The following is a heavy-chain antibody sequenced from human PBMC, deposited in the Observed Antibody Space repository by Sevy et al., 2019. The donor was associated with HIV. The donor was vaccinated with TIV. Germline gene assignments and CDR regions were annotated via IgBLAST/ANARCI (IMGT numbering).Heavy chain of an antibody. Sequence: GEYLKISCKHSGYSFTSYWIGWVRQMPGKGLEWMGIIYPGDSDTRYSPSFQGQVTISADKSISTAYLQWSSLKATDTAMYYCASKNYYDSSGLDYWGQGTLVTVSS. CDR2: IYPGDSDT. CDR1: GYSFTSYW. J-gene: IGHJ4*02. CDR3: ASKNYYDSSGLDY. D-gene: IGHD3-22*01. V-gene: IGHV5-51*01.